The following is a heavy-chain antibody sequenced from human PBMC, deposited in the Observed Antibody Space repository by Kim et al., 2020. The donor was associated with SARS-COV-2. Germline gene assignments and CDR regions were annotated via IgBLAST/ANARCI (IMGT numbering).Heavy chain of an antibody. J-gene: IGHJ4*02. Sequence: GGSLRLSCAASGFTFSDHYMSWIRQAPGKGPEWVSHISTSGNNIYYADSVKGRFTMSRDNAKNSLYLQMNSLRPEDTAVYYCARELLEWLGGGNDHWGQGPLVTVSA. D-gene: IGHD3-3*01. V-gene: IGHV3-11*01. CDR1: GFTFSDHY. CDR3: ARELLEWLGGGNDH. CDR2: ISTSGNNI.